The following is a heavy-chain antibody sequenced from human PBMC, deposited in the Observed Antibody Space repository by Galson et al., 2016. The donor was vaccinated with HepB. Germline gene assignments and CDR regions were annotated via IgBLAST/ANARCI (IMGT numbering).Heavy chain of an antibody. J-gene: IGHJ4*02. V-gene: IGHV3-30*04. D-gene: IGHD5-24*01. CDR3: VRATGDGYNSLNF. CDR2: VSPDGSEK. CDR1: GFSFSAYP. Sequence: SLRLSCAASGFSFSAYPMHWVRQPPGKRLECVAVVSPDGSEKYYADSVKGRFTISRDNSKNTLFLQMNSLRPEDTALFYCVRATGDGYNSLNFWGRGTLVSVS.